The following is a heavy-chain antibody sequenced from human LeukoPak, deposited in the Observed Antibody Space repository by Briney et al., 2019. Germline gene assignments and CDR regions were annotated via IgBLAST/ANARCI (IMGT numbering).Heavy chain of an antibody. CDR3: ARGPSAYPKCFDY. CDR2: IWYDGSNK. D-gene: IGHD5-12*01. J-gene: IGHJ4*02. CDR1: GFNFSSFV. V-gene: IGHV3-33*01. Sequence: PGGSLRLSCAASGFNFSSFVMHWVRQAPGKGLEWVAVIWYDGSNKYYADSVKGRFTISRDNSKNTLYLQMNSLRAEDTAVYYCARGPSAYPKCFDYWGQGTLVTASS.